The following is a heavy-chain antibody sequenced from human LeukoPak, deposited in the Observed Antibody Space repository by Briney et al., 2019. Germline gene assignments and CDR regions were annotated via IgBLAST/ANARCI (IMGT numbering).Heavy chain of an antibody. J-gene: IGHJ2*01. CDR2: IIPIFGTA. D-gene: IGHD2-15*01. V-gene: IGHV1-69*05. CDR3: ASRYCSGGSCYGWYFDL. CDR1: GGTFSSYA. Sequence: SVKVSCKASGGTFSSYAISWVRQAPGQGLEWMGGIIPIFGTANYAQKFQGRVTITTDESTSTAYMELSSLRSEDTAVYYCASRYCSGGSCYGWYFDLRGRGTLVTVSS.